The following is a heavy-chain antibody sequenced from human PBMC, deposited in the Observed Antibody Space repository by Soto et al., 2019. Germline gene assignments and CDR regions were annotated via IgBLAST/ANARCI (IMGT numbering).Heavy chain of an antibody. J-gene: IGHJ6*02. CDR1: GCTFSSYA. D-gene: IGHD1-20*01. V-gene: IGHV1-69*05. CDR3: SRRPSIPETYYDDSGMDV. Sequence: SVKVSCKASGCTFSSYAISWVRQAPGRGXEWMGGIIPIFGTANYAQKFQGRNTSTTDESTSTANMEQRRMRSEETAVKYCSRRPSIPETYYDDSGMDVWGQGTTVTVSS. CDR2: IIPIFGTA.